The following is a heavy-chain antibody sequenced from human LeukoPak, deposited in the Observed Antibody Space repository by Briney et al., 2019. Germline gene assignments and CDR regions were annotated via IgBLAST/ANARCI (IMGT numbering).Heavy chain of an antibody. D-gene: IGHD6-19*01. CDR1: RFTFSNYW. CDR2: IKEGGSEN. CDR3: VRDGSGYDY. J-gene: IGHJ4*02. Sequence: GGSLRLSCAASRFTFSNYWMSWVRQPPGKGLEWVANIKEGGSENKYLNSVKGRFTVSRYKAKNSLYLQMNSLRADDTAIYYCVRDGSGYDYWGQGTLVTVSS. V-gene: IGHV3-7*05.